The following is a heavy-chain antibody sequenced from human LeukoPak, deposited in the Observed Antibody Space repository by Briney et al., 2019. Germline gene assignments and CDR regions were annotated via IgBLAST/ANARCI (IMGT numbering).Heavy chain of an antibody. CDR2: IYTSGST. CDR1: GGSISSYY. J-gene: IGHJ4*02. CDR3: ARVPRIAVAGNYFDY. D-gene: IGHD6-19*01. Sequence: SETLSLTCTVSGGSISSYYWSWIRQPAGKGLEWIGRIYTSGSTNYNPSPKSRVTMSVDTSKNQFSLKLSSVTAADTAVYYCARVPRIAVAGNYFDYWGQGTLVTVSS. V-gene: IGHV4-4*07.